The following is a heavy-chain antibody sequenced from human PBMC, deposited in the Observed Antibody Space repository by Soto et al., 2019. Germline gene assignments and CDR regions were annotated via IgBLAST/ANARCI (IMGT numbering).Heavy chain of an antibody. CDR3: ARDQNGSGNYYTRYFDY. V-gene: IGHV4-34*01. CDR2: INHSGST. D-gene: IGHD3-10*01. CDR1: GGSFSGYY. J-gene: IGHJ4*02. Sequence: SETLSLTCAVYGGSFSGYYWTWIRQPPGTGLEWIGEINHSGSTNYNPSLKSRVTISVDTSKNQFSLKLTSVTAADTAVYYCARDQNGSGNYYTRYFDYWGQGTLVT.